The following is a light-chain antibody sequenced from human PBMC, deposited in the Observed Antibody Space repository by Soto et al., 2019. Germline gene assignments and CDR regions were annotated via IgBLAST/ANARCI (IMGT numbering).Light chain of an antibody. CDR2: GAS. CDR3: QQTYTTHEIT. Sequence: DIQMTHSPPTLSASVGYRVTIPCRSSQSISIHLNWYQQKPGKAPNLLIYGASSLKSGVPARFRGSGSGTDFTLTISSLQTEDFAIYYCQQTYTTHEITFGQGTRLEIK. CDR1: QSISIH. V-gene: IGKV1-39*01. J-gene: IGKJ5*01.